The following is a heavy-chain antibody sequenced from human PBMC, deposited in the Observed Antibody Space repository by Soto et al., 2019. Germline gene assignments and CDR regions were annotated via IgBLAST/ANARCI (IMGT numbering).Heavy chain of an antibody. V-gene: IGHV3-66*01. Sequence: EVQLVESGGGLVQPGGSLRLSCAASGFTVSSNYMSWVRQAPGKGLEWGSVIYSGGSTYYADSVKGRFTISRDNSKNTLYLQMNSLRAEDTAVYYCARDMVRGLYPEYFQHWGQGTLVTVSS. CDR1: GFTVSSNY. CDR3: ARDMVRGLYPEYFQH. J-gene: IGHJ1*01. CDR2: IYSGGST. D-gene: IGHD3-10*01.